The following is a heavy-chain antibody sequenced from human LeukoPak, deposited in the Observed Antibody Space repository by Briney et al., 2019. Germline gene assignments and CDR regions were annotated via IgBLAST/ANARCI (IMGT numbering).Heavy chain of an antibody. CDR1: GGSLSPYY. CDR2: IDHGGST. J-gene: IGHJ4*02. V-gene: IGHV4-34*01. D-gene: IGHD5-24*01. Sequence: SETLSLTCDVYGGSLSPYYWTWIRQPPGRGLGWIGEIDHGGSTSYNPSLKSRATISLDKSKNQVFLKVNSVTAADTALYFCGRGRRDGNYFDSWGQGTLVTVSS. CDR3: GRGRRDGNYFDS.